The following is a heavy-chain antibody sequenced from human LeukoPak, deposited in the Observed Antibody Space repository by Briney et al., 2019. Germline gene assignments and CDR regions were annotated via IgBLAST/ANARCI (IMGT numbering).Heavy chain of an antibody. CDR3: TTYGSGRKFDY. J-gene: IGHJ4*02. Sequence: GGSLRLSCAASGFSFSDAWRSWVRQIPGKGLEWVGRIESKTDGGTTDYAAPVKGRFTISRDDSTNTLYLQMTSLKSEDTAVYYCTTYGSGRKFDYWGQGILVTVSS. V-gene: IGHV3-15*04. D-gene: IGHD3-10*01. CDR1: GFSFSDAW. CDR2: IESKTDGGTT.